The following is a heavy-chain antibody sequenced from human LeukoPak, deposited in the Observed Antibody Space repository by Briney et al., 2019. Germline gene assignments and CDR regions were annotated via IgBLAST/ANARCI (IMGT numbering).Heavy chain of an antibody. CDR3: ARAEDQGRYFDWLPGFAS. J-gene: IGHJ5*01. Sequence: SVKVSCKASGGTFSSYAISWVRQAPGQGLEWMGGIIPNFGTANYAQKFQGRVTVTADEPTSTAYMELSSLRSEDTAVYYCARAEDQGRYFDWLPGFASWGQGTLVTVSS. CDR1: GGTFSSYA. V-gene: IGHV1-69*13. CDR2: IIPNFGTA. D-gene: IGHD3-9*01.